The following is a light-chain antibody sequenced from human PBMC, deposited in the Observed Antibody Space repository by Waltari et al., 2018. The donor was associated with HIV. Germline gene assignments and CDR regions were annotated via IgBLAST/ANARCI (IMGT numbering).Light chain of an antibody. V-gene: IGLV3-25*03. CDR2: KDT. Sequence: SYELTQPPSVSVSPGQTARITCSGDALAKHYSYWYQQKPGQAPPLLIYKDTERPPGIPERFSGSSSGTTVTLTISGVQAEDEADYYCQSTDSSITYVVFGCGTKLTVL. CDR1: ALAKHY. J-gene: IGLJ3*02. CDR3: QSTDSSITYVV.